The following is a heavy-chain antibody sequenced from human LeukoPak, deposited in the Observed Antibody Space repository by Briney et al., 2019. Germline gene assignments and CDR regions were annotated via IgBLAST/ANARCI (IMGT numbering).Heavy chain of an antibody. CDR3: ATHGYSELRYFDWSTNE. CDR1: GFTFSSHW. D-gene: IGHD3-9*01. CDR2: IKEDGSEK. Sequence: GGSLRLSCVVSGFTFSSHWMSWVRQSPGKGLEWVANIKEDGSEKYYVDSVKGRFTIPRDNAKKSLYLQMDSLRAEDTAVYYCATHGYSELRYFDWSTNEWGQGTLVTVSS. V-gene: IGHV3-7*01. J-gene: IGHJ4*02.